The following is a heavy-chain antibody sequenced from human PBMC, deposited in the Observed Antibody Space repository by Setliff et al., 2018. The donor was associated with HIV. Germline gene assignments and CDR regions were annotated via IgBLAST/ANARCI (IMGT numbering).Heavy chain of an antibody. CDR3: ARDYLHVFDI. CDR2: INPNSGGT. V-gene: IGHV1-2*02. CDR1: GYRFTDYY. Sequence: ASVKVSCKASGYRFTDYYIHWVRQAPGQGLEWMGWINPNSGGTNYAQKFQGRVTMTRDTSISTAYVELNSLKSDDTAVYYCARDYLHVFDIWGQGTMVTVSS. J-gene: IGHJ3*02.